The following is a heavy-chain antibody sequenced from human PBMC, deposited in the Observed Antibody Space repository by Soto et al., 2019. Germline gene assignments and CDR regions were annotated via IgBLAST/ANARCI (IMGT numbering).Heavy chain of an antibody. CDR3: AKEGRYSSSWTPQAPFDY. V-gene: IGHV3-30*18. CDR2: ISYDGSNK. CDR1: GFTFSSYG. Sequence: QVQLVESGGGVVQPGRSLRLSCAASGFTFSSYGMHWVRQAPGKGLEWVAVISYDGSNKYYADSVKGRFTISRDNSKNTLYLQMNSLRAEDTAVYYCAKEGRYSSSWTPQAPFDYWGQGTLVTVSS. J-gene: IGHJ4*02. D-gene: IGHD6-13*01.